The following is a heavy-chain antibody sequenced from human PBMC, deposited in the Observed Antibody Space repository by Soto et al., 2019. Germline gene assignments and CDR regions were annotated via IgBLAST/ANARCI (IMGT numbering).Heavy chain of an antibody. CDR1: GGSISSYY. Sequence: SETLSLTCTVSGGSISSYYWSWIRQPPGKGLEWIGYIYYSGSTNYNPSLKSRVTISVDTSKNQFSLKLSSVTAADTAVYYCARGPVNYYDNSGYFDSWGQGTQVTVS. D-gene: IGHD3-22*01. CDR2: IYYSGST. J-gene: IGHJ4*02. CDR3: ARGPVNYYDNSGYFDS. V-gene: IGHV4-59*01.